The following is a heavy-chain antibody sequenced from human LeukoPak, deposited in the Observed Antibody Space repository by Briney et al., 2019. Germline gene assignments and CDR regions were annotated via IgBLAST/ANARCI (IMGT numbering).Heavy chain of an antibody. CDR1: GGPISSGGYY. Sequence: PSQTLSLTCTVSGGPISSGGYYWSWIRQHPGKGLEWIGYIYYSGSTYYNPSLKSRVTISVDTSKNQFSLKLSSVTAADTAVYYCAGAIVVVPAAPSSWFGPWGQGTLVTVSS. J-gene: IGHJ5*02. D-gene: IGHD2-2*01. CDR2: IYYSGST. V-gene: IGHV4-31*03. CDR3: AGAIVVVPAAPSSWFGP.